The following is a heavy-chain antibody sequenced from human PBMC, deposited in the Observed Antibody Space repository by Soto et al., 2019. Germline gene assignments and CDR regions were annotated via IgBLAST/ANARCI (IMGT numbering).Heavy chain of an antibody. V-gene: IGHV3-23*01. CDR3: AKDFYTTSWTPFDY. CDR2: ISSSGGST. J-gene: IGHJ4*02. D-gene: IGHD2-2*01. Sequence: EVQLLESGGGLVQPGGSLRLSCAASGFTFSSYAMTWVRQAPGRGLEWVSTISSSGGSTFYADSVKGRFTISRDRFKNTLYLQMDSLRAEDTALYYCAKDFYTTSWTPFDYWGQGTLVTVSS. CDR1: GFTFSSYA.